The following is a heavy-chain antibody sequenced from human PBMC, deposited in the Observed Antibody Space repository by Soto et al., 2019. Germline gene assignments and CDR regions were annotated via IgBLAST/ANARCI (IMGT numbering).Heavy chain of an antibody. CDR1: GGTFSGYY. CDR2: INHSGST. CDR3: ARGGEYDYIWGSYRSETDY. V-gene: IGHV4-34*01. Sequence: SETLFLTCAVYGGTFSGYYWSWIRQPPGKGLEWIGEINHSGSTNYNPSLKSRVTISVDTSKNQFSLKLSSVTAADTAVYYCARGGEYDYIWGSYRSETDYWGQGTLVTVSS. D-gene: IGHD3-16*02. J-gene: IGHJ4*02.